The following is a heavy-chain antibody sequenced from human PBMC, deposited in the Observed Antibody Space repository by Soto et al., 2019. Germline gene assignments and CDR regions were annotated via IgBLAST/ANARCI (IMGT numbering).Heavy chain of an antibody. Sequence: QVQLVESGGGVVQPGRSPRLSCAASGFTFSNFCMHWVRQAPGKGLEWVAAISSDGGDKYYSHSVKDRFTVSRDNSRNTLFLQINSLRVEDTAVYYCVKGSDVARQELDRWVQGILVTVSS. CDR3: VKGSDVARQELDR. CDR1: GFTFSNFC. V-gene: IGHV3-30*18. CDR2: ISSDGGDK. D-gene: IGHD2-15*01. J-gene: IGHJ5*02.